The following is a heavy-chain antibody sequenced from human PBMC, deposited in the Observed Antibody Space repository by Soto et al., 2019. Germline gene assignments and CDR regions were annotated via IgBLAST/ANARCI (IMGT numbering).Heavy chain of an antibody. Sequence: SETMSVTCPVADGSISSRRHYWGRNNQSPGKHLEWIGSSFYRGSTHYNPSLKSRVTMSVDTSRNQFSLKLSSVTAADTAVYYCAMRVGASSNGGYYFDYWGQGTPVTVSS. J-gene: IGHJ4*02. D-gene: IGHD1-26*01. V-gene: IGHV4-39*07. CDR3: AMRVGASSNGGYYFDY. CDR1: DGSISSRRHY. CDR2: SFYRGST.